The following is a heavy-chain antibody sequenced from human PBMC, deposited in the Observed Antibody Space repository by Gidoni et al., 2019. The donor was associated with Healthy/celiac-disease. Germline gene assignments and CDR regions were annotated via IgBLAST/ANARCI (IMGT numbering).Heavy chain of an antibody. CDR1: GFPFDAYA. D-gene: IGHD2-15*01. CDR3: AKDIIYCSGGSCYSWWAAFDI. Sequence: EVQLVEYGGGLVQPGRSLRLSCAASGFPFDAYALQCVRQAPGTGLECVSGISWNSGSIGYADAVKGRFTISRDNAKNSLYLQMNSLRAEDTALYYCAKDIIYCSGGSCYSWWAAFDIWGQGTMVTVSS. V-gene: IGHV3-9*01. J-gene: IGHJ3*02. CDR2: ISWNSGSI.